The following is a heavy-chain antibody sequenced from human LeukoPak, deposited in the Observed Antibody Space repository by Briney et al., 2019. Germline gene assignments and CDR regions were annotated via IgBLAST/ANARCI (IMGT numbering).Heavy chain of an antibody. Sequence: GGSLRLSCVASGFPFSSYWMTWVRQAPGKGLEWVANIKQDGSKKSYVDSVKGRFTISRDNAKNSLYLQMNSLRAEDTAIYYCTRLQIAVAGPNWFDPWGQGTLVTVSS. CDR3: TRLQIAVAGPNWFDP. CDR2: IKQDGSKK. J-gene: IGHJ5*02. V-gene: IGHV3-7*01. CDR1: GFPFSSYW. D-gene: IGHD6-19*01.